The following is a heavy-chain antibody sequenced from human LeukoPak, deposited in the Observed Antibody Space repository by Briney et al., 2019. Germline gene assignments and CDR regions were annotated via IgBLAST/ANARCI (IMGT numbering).Heavy chain of an antibody. CDR2: ISWDDDK. D-gene: IGHD2-2*01. J-gene: IGHJ3*02. CDR1: GFSITTRGET. CDR3: AHRRAGRPVPNAFDI. Sequence: SGPTLVKPTQTLTLTCTFSGFSITTRGETVGWIRQPPGKALEWLALISWDDDKRHSPSLKSRLTITKDTSKSHVVLTMTNMDPVDTATYYCAHRRAGRPVPNAFDIWGQGTMVTVSS. V-gene: IGHV2-5*02.